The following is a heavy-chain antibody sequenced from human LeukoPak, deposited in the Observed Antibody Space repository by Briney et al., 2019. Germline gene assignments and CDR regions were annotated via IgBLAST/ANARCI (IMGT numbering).Heavy chain of an antibody. CDR1: GFTLSSYS. CDR2: ISSSGSTI. Sequence: GGSLSLSCAPSGFTLSSYSMNWVRQAPGKGLEWVSYISSSGSTIYYADSVKGRFTISRGNAKNSLYLQMKSLRAEDTAVDYCAREYSSSSGRAFDIWGQGTMVTVSS. J-gene: IGHJ3*02. V-gene: IGHV3-48*01. CDR3: AREYSSSSGRAFDI. D-gene: IGHD6-6*01.